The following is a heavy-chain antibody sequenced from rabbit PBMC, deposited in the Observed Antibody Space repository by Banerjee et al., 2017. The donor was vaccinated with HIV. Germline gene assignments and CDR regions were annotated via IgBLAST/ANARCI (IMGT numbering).Heavy chain of an antibody. V-gene: IGHV1S45*01. CDR1: GLDFSTSYW. D-gene: IGHD6-1*01. CDR3: ARDPLNAYGDPAYGYGSLGL. Sequence: QEQLVEYGGDLVQPEGSLTLTCKASGLDFSTSYWMCWVRQAPGKGLEWIGCIDHGGNTYYASWAKGRFTISKTSSTTVTLQMTSLTVADTATYFCARDPLNAYGDPAYGYGSLGLWGPGTLVTVS. J-gene: IGHJ6*01. CDR2: IDHGGNT.